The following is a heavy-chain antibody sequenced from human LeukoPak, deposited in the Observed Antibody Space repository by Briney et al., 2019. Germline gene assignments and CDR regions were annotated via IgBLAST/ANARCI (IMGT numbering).Heavy chain of an antibody. CDR2: ISYDGSNK. V-gene: IGHV3-30*18. J-gene: IGHJ3*02. D-gene: IGHD2-15*01. CDR3: AKEAAGWWELNGAFDI. CDR1: GFTFSSYG. Sequence: GGSLRLSCAASGFTFSSYGMHWVRQAPGKGLEWVAVISYDGSNKYYADSVKGRFTISRDNSKNTLYLQMNSLRAEDTAVYYCAKEAAGWWELNGAFDIWGQGTMVTVSS.